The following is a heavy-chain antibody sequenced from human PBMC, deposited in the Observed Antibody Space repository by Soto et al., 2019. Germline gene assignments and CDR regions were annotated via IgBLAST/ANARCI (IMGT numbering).Heavy chain of an antibody. D-gene: IGHD3-16*01. J-gene: IGHJ4*02. V-gene: IGHV1-3*01. Sequence: QVQLVQSGAEVKKPGASVKVSCKASGYTFTNYAMHWVRQTPGQSLEWMGWINAGNGTTKYSQMFQGRLTITRDPSPSAGYFELTSRKFEDTAVYCFARGGFSFDFWGQGTLVTVSS. CDR1: GYTFTNYA. CDR2: INAGNGTT. CDR3: ARGGFSFDF.